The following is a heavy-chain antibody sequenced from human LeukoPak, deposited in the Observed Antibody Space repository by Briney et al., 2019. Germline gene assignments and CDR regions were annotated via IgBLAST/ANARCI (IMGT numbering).Heavy chain of an antibody. J-gene: IGHJ5*02. CDR3: AKDRELLFAHCWFDL. CDR2: ISISSVDS. Sequence: GGSLRLSCAASGFTFATYAMSWVRQAPGKGLGWVGGISISSVDSYYADSVKGRFSISRDDSKNTLYLQMNRLRDEDTAIYYCAKDRELLFAHCWFDLWGQGTLVTVSS. V-gene: IGHV3-23*01. D-gene: IGHD3-10*01. CDR1: GFTFATYA.